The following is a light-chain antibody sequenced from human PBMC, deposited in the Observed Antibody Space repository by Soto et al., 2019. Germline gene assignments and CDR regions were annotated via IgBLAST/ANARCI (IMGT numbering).Light chain of an antibody. J-gene: IGLJ1*01. V-gene: IGLV2-11*01. CDR3: YSYAGSYTFYV. CDR1: SSDVGGYNY. CDR2: DVS. Sequence: ITSKKTSSDVGGYNYVSWYQQYPGKAPKLMIYDVSKRPSGVPDRSSGSKSGNTASLTISGLQAEDEADYYCYSYAGSYTFYVFGTGTKVTVL.